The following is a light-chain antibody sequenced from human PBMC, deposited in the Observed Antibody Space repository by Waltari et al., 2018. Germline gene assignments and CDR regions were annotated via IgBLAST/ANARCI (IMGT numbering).Light chain of an antibody. CDR2: EVS. V-gene: IGLV2-8*01. Sequence: QSALTQPPSASGSPGQSVTISCTGTSSDVGGHNFVSWYQHLPGKAPKLIIWEVSRRPSGVPKRFAGSKSGNTAALTVSGLQPEDDGEYYCSSYGGINNSPYVFGTGTKVTVL. J-gene: IGLJ1*01. CDR3: SSYGGINNSPYV. CDR1: SSDVGGHNF.